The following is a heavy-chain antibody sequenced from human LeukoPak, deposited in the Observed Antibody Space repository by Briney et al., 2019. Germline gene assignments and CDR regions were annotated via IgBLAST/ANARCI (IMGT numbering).Heavy chain of an antibody. CDR1: GYTFTSYD. CDR2: MNPNSGNT. J-gene: IGHJ6*02. D-gene: IGHD2-2*01. Sequence: ASVKVSCKASGYTFTSYDINWVRQATGQGLEWMGWMNPNSGNTGYAQKLQGRVTMTTDTSTSTAYMELRSLRSDDTAVYYCARDGKYQLLSYYYYYGMDVWGQGTTVTVSS. CDR3: ARDGKYQLLSYYYYYGMDV. V-gene: IGHV1-8*01.